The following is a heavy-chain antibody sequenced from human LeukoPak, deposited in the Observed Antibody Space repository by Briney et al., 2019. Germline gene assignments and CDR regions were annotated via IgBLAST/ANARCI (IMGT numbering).Heavy chain of an antibody. D-gene: IGHD4-11*01. Sequence: SKTLSLTCTVSAGSISSSYWSWIRQPPGKGLEWIGYIYYSGSTNYNPSLKSRVTISVDTSKNQFSLKLNSVTAADTAVYYCARQGPLTTAVTTRTNPFDYWGQGTLVTVSS. CDR1: AGSISSSY. V-gene: IGHV4-59*08. J-gene: IGHJ4*02. CDR3: ARQGPLTTAVTTRTNPFDY. CDR2: IYYSGST.